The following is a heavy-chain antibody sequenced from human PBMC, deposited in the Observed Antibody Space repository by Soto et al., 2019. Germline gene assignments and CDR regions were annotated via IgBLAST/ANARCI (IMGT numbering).Heavy chain of an antibody. D-gene: IGHD3-3*02. CDR2: ISGGGEST. J-gene: IGHJ4*02. Sequence: GGSLRLSCAASGFSFSSYAMSWVRQAPGKGLEWVSTISGGGESTYYADSLKGRFTTSRDNSKNTLYLQMNSLRAEDTALYYCAKRAHFSSGYYTSPFDYWGQGTLVTVSS. V-gene: IGHV3-23*01. CDR3: AKRAHFSSGYYTSPFDY. CDR1: GFSFSSYA.